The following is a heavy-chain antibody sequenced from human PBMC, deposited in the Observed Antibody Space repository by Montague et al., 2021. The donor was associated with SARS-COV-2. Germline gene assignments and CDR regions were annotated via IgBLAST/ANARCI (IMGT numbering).Heavy chain of an antibody. V-gene: IGHV4-59*08. Sequence: SETLSLTCTISGAWTSGAYRNCIRLYPRHRQKWIAYVYFNGDTKYNPSLQSRVTISIDTSENQFSLRLNSVTAADTAVYFCARGWAFDPWGQGRLVTVSS. J-gene: IGHJ3*01. CDR2: VYFNGDT. D-gene: IGHD6-19*01. CDR3: ARGWAFDP. CDR1: GAWTSGAY.